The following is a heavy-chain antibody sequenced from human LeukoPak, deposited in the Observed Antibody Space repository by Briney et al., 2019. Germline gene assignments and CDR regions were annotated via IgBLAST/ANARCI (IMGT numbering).Heavy chain of an antibody. CDR2: ITASGTAM. V-gene: IGHV3-48*02. J-gene: IGHJ4*02. Sequence: GGSLRLPCAASGFTFSSYSMNWVRQAPGKGLEWVSHITASGTAMFYADSVKGRFTISRDNAKNSLYLQMNSLRDEDTAVYYCASSGSYRFDYWGQGTLVTVSS. CDR3: ASSGSYRFDY. CDR1: GFTFSSYS. D-gene: IGHD1-26*01.